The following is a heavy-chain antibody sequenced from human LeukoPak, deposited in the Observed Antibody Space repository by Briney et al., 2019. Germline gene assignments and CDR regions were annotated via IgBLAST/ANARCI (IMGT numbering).Heavy chain of an antibody. CDR1: GVTLSSYA. CDR2: ISSSGSGGNT. V-gene: IGHV3-23*01. J-gene: IGHJ4*02. CDR3: AKDSLVVAAAGRVFDY. Sequence: GGSLRLSCAASGVTLSSYAMSWARQAPGKGLEWVSGISSSGSGGNTYYADSVKGRFTISRDNSKNTLYLQMNSLRVEDTAVYYCAKDSLVVAAAGRVFDYWGQGTLVTVSS. D-gene: IGHD6-13*01.